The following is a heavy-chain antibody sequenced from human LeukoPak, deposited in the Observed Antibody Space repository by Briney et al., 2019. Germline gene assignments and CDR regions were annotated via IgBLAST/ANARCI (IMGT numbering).Heavy chain of an antibody. Sequence: GGSLRLSCAASGFTLSSYEMNWVRQAPGKGLEWVSYISSSGSTIYYADSVKGRFTISRDNAKNSLYLQMNSLRAEDTAVYYYARALSSSWYPYYYYYGMDVWGKGTTVTVSS. J-gene: IGHJ6*04. V-gene: IGHV3-48*03. CDR1: GFTLSSYE. D-gene: IGHD6-13*01. CDR3: ARALSSSWYPYYYYYGMDV. CDR2: ISSSGSTI.